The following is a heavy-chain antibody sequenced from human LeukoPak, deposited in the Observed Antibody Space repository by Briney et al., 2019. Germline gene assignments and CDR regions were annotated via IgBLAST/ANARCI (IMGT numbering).Heavy chain of an antibody. V-gene: IGHV1-18*01. J-gene: IGHJ4*02. CDR1: GYTFTSYG. Sequence: VASVKVSCKSSGYTFTSYGITWVRQAPGQGLEWMGWISTYNGNTSYAQKLQGRVTMTTDTSTSTAYMELRSLRSDDTAMYYCARDRMDTGTYFDYWGQGTLVTVSS. CDR2: ISTYNGNT. CDR3: ARDRMDTGTYFDY. D-gene: IGHD5-18*01.